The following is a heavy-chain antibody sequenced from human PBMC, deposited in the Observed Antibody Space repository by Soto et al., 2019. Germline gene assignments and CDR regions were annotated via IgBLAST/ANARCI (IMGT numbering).Heavy chain of an antibody. D-gene: IGHD3-10*01. J-gene: IGHJ4*02. V-gene: IGHV4-30-4*01. CDR2: IYYGGST. CDR1: GGSISSGDYY. Sequence: QVQLQESGPGLVKPSQTLSLTCTVSGGSISSGDYYWSWIRQPPGKGLEWIGYIYYGGSTYYNPSLRSRVTISVDTSKNQLSRKLSSVTAADTAVYYCARVGGFGATTIDYWGQGTLVTVSS. CDR3: ARVGGFGATTIDY.